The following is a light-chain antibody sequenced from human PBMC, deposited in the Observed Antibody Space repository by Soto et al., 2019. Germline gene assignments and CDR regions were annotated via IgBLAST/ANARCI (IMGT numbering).Light chain of an antibody. CDR1: SSDVGGYPY. J-gene: IGLJ1*01. CDR2: DVS. Sequence: QSVLTQPRSVSGSPGQSVTISCTGTSSDVGGYPYVSWYQQHPGKAPKVMIYDVSERPSGVHDRFSGSKSGNTASLTISGLQAEDEADYYCCSYAGSPRYVLGNGTKLTVL. V-gene: IGLV2-11*01. CDR3: CSYAGSPRYV.